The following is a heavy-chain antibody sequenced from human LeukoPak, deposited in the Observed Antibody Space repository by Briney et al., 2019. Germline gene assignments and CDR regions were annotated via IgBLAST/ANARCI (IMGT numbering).Heavy chain of an antibody. J-gene: IGHJ4*02. V-gene: IGHV4-59*01. CDR2: IYYSGST. D-gene: IGHD6-19*01. CDR3: ARGDWYNDY. Sequence: WETLSLTCTVTGGSISTYYWSWIRQPPGKGLEWIGYIYYSGSTNYNPSLKSRVTMSVDTSKNHFSLRLSSVTAADTALYYCARGDWYNDYWGLGTLVTVSS. CDR1: GGSISTYY.